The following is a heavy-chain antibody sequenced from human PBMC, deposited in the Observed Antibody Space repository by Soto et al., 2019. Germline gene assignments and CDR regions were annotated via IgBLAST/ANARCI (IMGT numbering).Heavy chain of an antibody. V-gene: IGHV3-30*18. D-gene: IGHD2-21*01. J-gene: IGHJ6*02. CDR3: AKDAPHRLVDSDAYYYYYGMDV. Sequence: GGSLRLSCAASGFTFSSYGMHWVRQAPGKGLEWVAVISYDGSNKYYADSVKGRFTISRDNSKNTLYLQMNSLRAEDTAVYYCAKDAPHRLVDSDAYYYYYGMDVWGQGTTVTVAS. CDR1: GFTFSSYG. CDR2: ISYDGSNK.